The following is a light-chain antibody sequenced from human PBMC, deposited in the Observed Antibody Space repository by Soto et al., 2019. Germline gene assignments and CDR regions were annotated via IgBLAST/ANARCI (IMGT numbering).Light chain of an antibody. CDR2: GAS. CDR3: QQNNNWPYT. V-gene: IGKV3-15*01. J-gene: IGKJ2*01. Sequence: EIVMTQSPAPLSVSPGDRATLSCRASQSVRSYLAWYQQKPGQAPRFLISGASTRATGFPARFSGSGSGTEFTLTISNLQSEDFAVYYCQQNNNWPYTFGQGTKVDIK. CDR1: QSVRSY.